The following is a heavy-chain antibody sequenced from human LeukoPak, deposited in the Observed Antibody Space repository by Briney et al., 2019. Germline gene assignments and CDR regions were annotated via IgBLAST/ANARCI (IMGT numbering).Heavy chain of an antibody. D-gene: IGHD5-18*01. V-gene: IGHV3-30-3*01. Sequence: GRSLRLSCAASGFTFSSYAMHWVRQAPGKGLEWVAVISYVGSNKYYADSVKGRFTISRDNSKNTLYLQMNSLRAEDTAVYYCARGGYSYGQSFDYWGQGTLVTVFS. CDR1: GFTFSSYA. J-gene: IGHJ4*02. CDR3: ARGGYSYGQSFDY. CDR2: ISYVGSNK.